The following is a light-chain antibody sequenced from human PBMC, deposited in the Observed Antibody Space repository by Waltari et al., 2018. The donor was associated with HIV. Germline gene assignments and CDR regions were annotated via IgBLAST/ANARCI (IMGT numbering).Light chain of an antibody. J-gene: IGLJ3*02. CDR3: ATWDDSLNGWV. Sequence: QSVLTQPPSASGTPGQRVIISCSGSSSNIGSNTVSWYQQVPGTAPKVFIYSNDDRPSGVPDRFSGSKSGTSASLAISGLQSEDEADYYCATWDDSLNGWVFGGGTKVTVL. V-gene: IGLV1-44*01. CDR2: SND. CDR1: SSNIGSNT.